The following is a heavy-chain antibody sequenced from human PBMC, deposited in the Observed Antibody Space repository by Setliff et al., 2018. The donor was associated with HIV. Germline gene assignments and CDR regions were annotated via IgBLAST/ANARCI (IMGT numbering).Heavy chain of an antibody. CDR1: GGPISSSNW. V-gene: IGHV4-4*02. CDR3: AREDYYDSSGDAFDI. Sequence: PSETLSLTCAVSGGPISSSNWWSWVRQPPGKGLEWIGEIYHTGGTNYNPSLKSRVTISLDKSKNQFSLKLMSVTAADTAVYYCAREDYYDSSGDAFDIWGQGTMVTVSS. J-gene: IGHJ3*02. D-gene: IGHD3-22*01. CDR2: IYHTGGT.